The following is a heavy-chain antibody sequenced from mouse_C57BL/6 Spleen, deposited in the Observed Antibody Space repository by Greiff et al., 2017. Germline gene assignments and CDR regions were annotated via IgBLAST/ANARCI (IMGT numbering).Heavy chain of an antibody. J-gene: IGHJ4*01. CDR2: ISRGGDYI. CDR3: TRDAQANAMDY. Sequence: DVMLLESGEGLVKPGGSLKLSCAASGFTFSSYAMSWVRQTPEQRLEWVAYISRGGDYIYYADTVKGRFTIARDNARSTLYLQMSSLKSEDTAMYYCTRDAQANAMDYWGQGTSVTVSS. D-gene: IGHD3-2*02. CDR1: GFTFSSYA. V-gene: IGHV5-9-1*02.